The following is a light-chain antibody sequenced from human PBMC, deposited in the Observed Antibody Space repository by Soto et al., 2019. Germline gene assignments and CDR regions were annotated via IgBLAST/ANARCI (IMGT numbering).Light chain of an antibody. CDR3: TSYAGSNIWV. CDR2: DVT. J-gene: IGLJ3*02. V-gene: IGLV2-8*01. Sequence: QSVLTQPPSASGSPGQSVTISCTGTSSDVGAYNYVSWYQQYPGKAPKLMIYDVTKRPSGVPDRFSGSKSGKTASLTVSGLQPEDDADYYCTSYAGSNIWVFGGGTKLTVL. CDR1: SSDVGAYNY.